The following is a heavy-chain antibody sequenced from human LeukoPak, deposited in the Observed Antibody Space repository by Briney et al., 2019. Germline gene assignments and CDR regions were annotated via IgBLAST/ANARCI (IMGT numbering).Heavy chain of an antibody. CDR1: GFTFSSYW. D-gene: IGHD6-6*01. Sequence: PGGSLRLSCAASGFTFSSYWMHWVRQAPGKGLVWVSRINSDGSNTNYADSVKGRFTISRDNAMNTLYLQTNSLRAEDTAVYYCARGASSSSSYYFYYMDVWGKGTTVTVSS. CDR2: INSDGSNT. V-gene: IGHV3-74*01. J-gene: IGHJ6*03. CDR3: ARGASSSSSYYFYYMDV.